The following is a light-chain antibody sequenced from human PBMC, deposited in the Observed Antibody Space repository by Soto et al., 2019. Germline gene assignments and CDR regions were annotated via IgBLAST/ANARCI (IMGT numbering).Light chain of an antibody. V-gene: IGKV1-8*01. J-gene: IGKJ1*01. CDR2: AAS. Sequence: TQSPSSLSASTGDRVTITCRASQGISSYLAWYQQKPGKAPKLLIYAASTLQSGVPSRFSGSGSGTDFTLTISCLQSEDFATYYCQQYYSYPRTFGQGTKVDI. CDR1: QGISSY. CDR3: QQYYSYPRT.